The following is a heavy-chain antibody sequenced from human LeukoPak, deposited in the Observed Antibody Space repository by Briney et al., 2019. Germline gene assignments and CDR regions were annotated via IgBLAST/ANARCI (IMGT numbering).Heavy chain of an antibody. V-gene: IGHV4-34*01. CDR1: GGSFSGYY. Sequence: PSETLSLTCAVYGGSFSGYYWSWTRQPPGKGLEWIGEINHSGSTNYNPSLKSRVTISVDTSKNQFSLKLSSVTAADTAVYYCARQYPVIVYGSGSYSRYYYMDVWGKGTTVTISS. J-gene: IGHJ6*03. CDR3: ARQYPVIVYGSGSYSRYYYMDV. D-gene: IGHD3-10*01. CDR2: INHSGST.